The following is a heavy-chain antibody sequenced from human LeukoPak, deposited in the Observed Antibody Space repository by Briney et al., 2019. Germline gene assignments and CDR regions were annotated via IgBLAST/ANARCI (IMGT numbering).Heavy chain of an antibody. CDR2: IRYDGSNK. J-gene: IGHJ6*02. V-gene: IGHV3-30*02. CDR1: GFTFSSYG. Sequence: GGSLRLSCAAPGFTFSSYGMHWVRQAPGKGLEWVAFIRYDGSNKYYADSVKGRFTISRDNSKNTLYLQMNSLRAEDTAVYYCARDLSPYGDYGSYGMDVWGQGTTVTVSS. CDR3: ARDLSPYGDYGSYGMDV. D-gene: IGHD3-10*01.